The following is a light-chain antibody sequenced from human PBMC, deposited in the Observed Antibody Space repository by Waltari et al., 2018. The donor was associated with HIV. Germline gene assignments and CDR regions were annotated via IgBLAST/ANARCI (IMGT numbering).Light chain of an antibody. CDR2: KAS. CDR3: QQYNTSSPWT. J-gene: IGKJ1*01. Sequence: DIQMTQSPSALSASVGDRITINCRSSQSISTWLAWYQQKPGKAPKILVYKASSLESGVPSRFSGSGSGTEFTLTINNLQPDDFATYYCQQYNTSSPWTFGQGTKVDI. V-gene: IGKV1-5*03. CDR1: QSISTW.